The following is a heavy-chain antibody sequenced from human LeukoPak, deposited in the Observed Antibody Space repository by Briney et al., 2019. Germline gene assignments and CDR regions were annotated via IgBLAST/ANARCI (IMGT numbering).Heavy chain of an antibody. CDR3: ARGAAAGPDY. CDR1: GFTFSNYV. J-gene: IGHJ4*02. Sequence: GGSLRLSCAASGFTFSNYVMHWVRQAPGKGLEWVALIWYDANNKYYADSVKCRFTISRDNSKDTLYLQMNSLRAEDTAIYYCARGAAAGPDYWGQGTLVTVSS. CDR2: IWYDANNK. D-gene: IGHD6-25*01. V-gene: IGHV3-33*01.